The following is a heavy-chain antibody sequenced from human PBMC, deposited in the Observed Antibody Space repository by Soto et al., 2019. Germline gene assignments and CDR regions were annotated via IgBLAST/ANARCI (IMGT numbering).Heavy chain of an antibody. CDR3: ARAFRAYCSHGSCHYPVGY. CDR1: GYSFSSYA. V-gene: IGHV1-3*01. Sequence: ASVKVSCKAFGYSFSSYAMHWVRQAPGQGLEWMGWISPGNGNTKYSQKFQGRVTITRDTSASTAYMELSSLGSEDTAVYYCARAFRAYCSHGSCHYPVGYWGQGILVTFSS. CDR2: ISPGNGNT. D-gene: IGHD2-15*01. J-gene: IGHJ4*02.